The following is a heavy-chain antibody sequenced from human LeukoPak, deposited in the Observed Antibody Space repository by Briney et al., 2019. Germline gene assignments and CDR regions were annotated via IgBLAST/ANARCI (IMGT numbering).Heavy chain of an antibody. V-gene: IGHV3-53*01. CDR2: IYSGGST. D-gene: IGHD3-16*01. J-gene: IGHJ4*02. CDR1: GFTVSSNY. CDR3: ARAIGRKRALDY. Sequence: GGSLRLSCAASGFTVSSNYMSWVRQAPGKGLEWVSVIYSGGSTYYADSVKGRFTISRDISKNTLYLQMNSLRAEDTAVYYCARAIGRKRALDYWGQGTLVTVSS.